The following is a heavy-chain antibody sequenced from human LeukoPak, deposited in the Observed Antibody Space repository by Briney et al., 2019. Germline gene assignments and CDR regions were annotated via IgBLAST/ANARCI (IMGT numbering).Heavy chain of an antibody. CDR1: GFTVSSNY. CDR3: ARWYRSSDNYYYDY. V-gene: IGHV3-53*01. Sequence: GGSLRLSCAASGFTVSSNYMSWVRQAPGKGLEWVSFIYNTGTTQYADSVRGRFTISRDNSKNTLYLQMNSLRAEDTAVYYCARWYRSSDNYYYDYWGQGTLVTVSS. CDR2: IYNTGTT. D-gene: IGHD2-2*01. J-gene: IGHJ4*02.